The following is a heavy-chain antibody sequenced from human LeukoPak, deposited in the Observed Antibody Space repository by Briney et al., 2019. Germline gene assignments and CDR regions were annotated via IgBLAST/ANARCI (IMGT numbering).Heavy chain of an antibody. CDR2: IYHSGNT. Sequence: PSETLSLTCTVSGDSISSSIFYWGWIRQPPGKGPEWIGNIYHSGNTYYNPSLKSRVTISVDTSKNQFSLKLTSVTAADTAVYYCARQSLIVQVPAARALLDYWGQGTLVTVSS. CDR3: ARQSLIVQVPAARALLDY. D-gene: IGHD2-2*01. V-gene: IGHV4-39*01. CDR1: GDSISSSIFY. J-gene: IGHJ4*02.